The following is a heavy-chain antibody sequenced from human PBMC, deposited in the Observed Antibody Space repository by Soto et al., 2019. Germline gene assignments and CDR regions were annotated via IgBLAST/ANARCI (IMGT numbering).Heavy chain of an antibody. D-gene: IGHD3-3*01. Sequence: QLHLVQSGAVVKKPGASVTVSCSASGYPVTAYYMHWVRQAPGRGLEWMGGINPATGAAKYTQTFPGRVTVPREPPTSTVFMELSGLTSEDTAVFYCARGGGVGVAGSAAFDMWGQGTVVTVSS. J-gene: IGHJ3*02. V-gene: IGHV1-2*02. CDR2: INPATGAA. CDR3: ARGGGVGVAGSAAFDM. CDR1: GYPVTAYY.